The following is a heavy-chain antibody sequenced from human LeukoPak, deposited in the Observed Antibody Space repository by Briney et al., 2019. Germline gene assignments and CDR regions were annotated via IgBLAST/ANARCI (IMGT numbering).Heavy chain of an antibody. J-gene: IGHJ6*04. CDR3: AKPLRGVVVVAAYYYYGMDV. Sequence: GGSLRLSCAASGFTFSSYAMSWVRQAPGKGLEWVSAISGSGGSTYYADSVKGRFTISRDNSKNTLYLQMNSLRAEDTAVYHCAKPLRGVVVVAAYYYYGMDVWGKGTTVTVSS. D-gene: IGHD2-15*01. V-gene: IGHV3-23*01. CDR1: GFTFSSYA. CDR2: ISGSGGST.